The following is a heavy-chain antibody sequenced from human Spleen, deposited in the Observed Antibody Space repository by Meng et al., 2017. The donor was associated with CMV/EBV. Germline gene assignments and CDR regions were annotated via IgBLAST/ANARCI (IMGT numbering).Heavy chain of an antibody. CDR1: GFTVNSNY. Sequence: GGSLRLSCATSGFTVNSNYMSWVRQAPGKGLEWVAVIWYDGSNEYYADSVKGRFTISRDNSKNTLYLQMNSLRAEDTAVYYCAKDGSRYSNPFDYWGQGTLVTVSS. CDR2: IWYDGSNE. CDR3: AKDGSRYSNPFDY. D-gene: IGHD4-11*01. V-gene: IGHV3-33*06. J-gene: IGHJ4*02.